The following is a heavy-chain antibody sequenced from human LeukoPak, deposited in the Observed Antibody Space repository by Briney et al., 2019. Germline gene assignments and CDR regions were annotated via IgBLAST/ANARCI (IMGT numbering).Heavy chain of an antibody. V-gene: IGHV7-4-1*02. Sequence: ASVKVSCKASGYTFSSCAINWVRQAPGQGLEYLGWIDTKTGNPTYAQGFTGRFVFSLDTSVSTAYLQISSLKAEDTAVYYCAIHPSDSSGYFSYWGQGALVTVSS. J-gene: IGHJ4*02. CDR1: GYTFSSCA. CDR3: AIHPSDSSGYFSY. CDR2: IDTKTGNP. D-gene: IGHD3-22*01.